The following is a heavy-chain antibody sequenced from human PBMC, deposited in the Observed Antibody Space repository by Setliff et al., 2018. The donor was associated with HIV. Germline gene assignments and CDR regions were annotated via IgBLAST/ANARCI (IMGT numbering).Heavy chain of an antibody. CDR1: GFSFDAYS. D-gene: IGHD3-3*02. V-gene: IGHV3-21*06. Sequence: GGSLRLSCAAFGFSFDAYSMNWVRQAPGKGLEWVSYISGSSTHTYYADSVKCRFTISRDNAKNSLYLKMNSLRAEDTAIYYCAREQGHFWARDRSYMDVWGKGTTVTVSS. J-gene: IGHJ6*03. CDR3: AREQGHFWARDRSYMDV. CDR2: ISGSSTHT.